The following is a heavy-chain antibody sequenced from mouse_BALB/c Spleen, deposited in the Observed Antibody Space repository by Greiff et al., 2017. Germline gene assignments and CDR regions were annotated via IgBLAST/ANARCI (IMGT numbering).Heavy chain of an antibody. D-gene: IGHD1-1*01. V-gene: IGHV2-6-4*01. CDR2: IWGGGST. CDR1: GFSLSRYS. Sequence: VQLQESGPGLVAPSQSLSITCTVSGFSLSRYSVHWVRQPPGKGLEWLGMIWGGGSTDYNSALKSRLSISKDNSKSQVFLKMNSLQTDDTAMYYCARNGGITTVVAKGFAYWGQGTLVTVSA. CDR3: ARNGGITTVVAKGFAY. J-gene: IGHJ3*01.